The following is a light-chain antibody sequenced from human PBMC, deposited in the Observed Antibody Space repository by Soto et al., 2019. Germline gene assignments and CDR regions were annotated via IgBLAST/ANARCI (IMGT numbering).Light chain of an antibody. Sequence: EIVLTESPATLSLSPGERGTVSCRASQSVSSYLAWYQKKPGQAPRLLIYGASTRATGIPVRFSGSGSGTEFTLTISSLQSEDFAIYYCQQYKSWPPITFGQGTRLEIK. V-gene: IGKV3-15*01. CDR3: QQYKSWPPIT. CDR2: GAS. CDR1: QSVSSY. J-gene: IGKJ5*01.